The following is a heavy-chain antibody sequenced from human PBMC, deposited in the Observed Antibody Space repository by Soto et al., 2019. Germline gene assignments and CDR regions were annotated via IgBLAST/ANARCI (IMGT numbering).Heavy chain of an antibody. V-gene: IGHV3-15*07. Sequence: GGSLRLSCAASGFTFSNAWMNWVRQAPGKGLEWVGRIKSKTDGGTTDYAAPVKGRFTISRDDSKNTLYLQMNSLKTEDTAVYYCTTEGRRDGQQMGASFYYYYYGMDVWGQGTTVTVSS. CDR1: GFTFSNAW. D-gene: IGHD3-16*01. CDR2: IKSKTDGGTT. J-gene: IGHJ6*02. CDR3: TTEGRRDGQQMGASFYYYYYGMDV.